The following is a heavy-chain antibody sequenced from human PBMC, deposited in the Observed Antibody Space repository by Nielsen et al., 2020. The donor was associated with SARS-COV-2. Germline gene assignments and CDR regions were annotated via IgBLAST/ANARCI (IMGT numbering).Heavy chain of an antibody. J-gene: IGHJ4*02. CDR2: ISDTGTYM. CDR3: ARDQVAAAGNFYFDF. CDR1: GFSLRSSS. V-gene: IGHV3-21*01. D-gene: IGHD6-13*01. Sequence: GGSLRLSCAASGFSLRSSSMNWVRQAPGKGLEWVSSISDTGTYMHFAGSVSGRFTISRDSAKNSLYLQMDRLKVEDTAVYFCARDQVAAAGNFYFDFWGQGTLVTVSS.